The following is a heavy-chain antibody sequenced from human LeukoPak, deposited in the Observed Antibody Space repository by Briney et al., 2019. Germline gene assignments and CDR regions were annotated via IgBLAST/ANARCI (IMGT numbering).Heavy chain of an antibody. CDR2: IIPILGIA. CDR3: ARGIGSYQLRYYGMDV. J-gene: IGHJ6*02. Sequence: SVTVSCKASGGTFSSYAISWVRQAPGQGLEWMGRIIPILGIANYAQKFQGRVTITADKSTSTAYMELSSLRSEDTAVYYCARGIGSYQLRYYGMDVWGQGTTVTVSS. V-gene: IGHV1-69*04. CDR1: GGTFSSYA. D-gene: IGHD1-26*01.